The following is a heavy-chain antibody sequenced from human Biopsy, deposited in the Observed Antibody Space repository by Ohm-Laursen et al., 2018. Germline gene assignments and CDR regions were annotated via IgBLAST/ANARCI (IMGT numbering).Heavy chain of an antibody. CDR3: VKQWGGYNFDS. V-gene: IGHV3-23*01. D-gene: IGHD1-14*01. CDR1: GFTFSDHY. Sequence: GSLRLSCTASGFTFSDHYMEWVRQAPGKGLEWVAHIDVSDYNTYYADSVRGRFTISRDNSKQMVHLEINSLTADDTAVYYCVKQWGGYNFDSWGQGTLVTVSS. J-gene: IGHJ5*01. CDR2: IDVSDYNT.